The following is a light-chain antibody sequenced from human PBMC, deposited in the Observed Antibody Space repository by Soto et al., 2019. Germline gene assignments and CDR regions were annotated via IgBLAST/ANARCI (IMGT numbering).Light chain of an antibody. V-gene: IGLV2-23*02. CDR3: CSYAGSSTYV. Sequence: LTQPASVSGSPGQSIPISCTGTSSDVGSYNLVSWYQQHPGKAPKLMIYEVSKRPSGVSNRFSGSKSGNTASLTISGLQAEDEADYYCCSYAGSSTYVFGTGTKVTVL. CDR1: SSDVGSYNL. J-gene: IGLJ1*01. CDR2: EVS.